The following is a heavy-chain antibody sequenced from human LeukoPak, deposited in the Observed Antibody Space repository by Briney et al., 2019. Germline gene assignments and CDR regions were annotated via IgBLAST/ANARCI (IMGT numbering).Heavy chain of an antibody. CDR3: AGYFDWLSWFDP. J-gene: IGHJ5*02. D-gene: IGHD3-9*01. CDR1: GGSFSGYY. V-gene: IGHV4-34*01. Sequence: SETLSLTRAVYGGSFSGYYWSWIRQPPGKGLEWIGEINHSGSTNYNPSLKSRVTISVDTSKNQFSLKLSSVTAADTAVYYCAGYFDWLSWFDPWGQGTLVTVSS. CDR2: INHSGST.